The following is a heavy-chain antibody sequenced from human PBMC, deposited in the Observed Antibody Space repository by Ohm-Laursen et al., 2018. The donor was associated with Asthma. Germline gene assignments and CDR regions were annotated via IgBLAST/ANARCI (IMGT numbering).Heavy chain of an antibody. CDR3: ARDLSANDSSGYYYYAFDI. CDR2: ISSSSSYI. CDR1: GFTFSSYS. D-gene: IGHD3-22*01. J-gene: IGHJ3*02. V-gene: IGHV3-21*01. Sequence: GSLRLSCAASGFTFSSYSMNWVRQAPGKGLEWVSSISSSSSYIYYADSVKGRFTISRDNAKNSLYLQMNSLRAEDTAVYYCARDLSANDSSGYYYYAFDIWGQGTMVTVSS.